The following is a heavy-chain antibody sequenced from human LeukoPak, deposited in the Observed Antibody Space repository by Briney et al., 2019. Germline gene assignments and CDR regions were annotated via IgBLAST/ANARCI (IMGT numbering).Heavy chain of an antibody. CDR2: IKQDGSHS. CDR1: GFTFSDYW. CDR3: ANLWEMVY. Sequence: GESLRLSCAASGFTFSDYWMAWVRQAPGKGLEWVANIKQDGSHSYYVDSVRGRFTISRDNAKSSLFLQMNSLRVEDTAVYYCANLWEMVYWGQGTLVTVSS. J-gene: IGHJ4*02. D-gene: IGHD5-24*01. V-gene: IGHV3-7*01.